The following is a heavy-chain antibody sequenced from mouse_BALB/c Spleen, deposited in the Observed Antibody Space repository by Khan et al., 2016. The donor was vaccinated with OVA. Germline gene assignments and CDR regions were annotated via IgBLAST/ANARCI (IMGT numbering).Heavy chain of an antibody. CDR2: INPSTGYT. CDR1: GYTFINYW. CDR3: ARRGLRWDFDY. V-gene: IGHV1-7*01. Sequence: VQLQESGAELAKPGASVKMSCKASGYTFINYWILWVKQRPGQGLEWIGYINPSTGYTEYNQNFKDKATLTADKSSNTAYMQLSSLTSEDSAVYYCARRGLRWDFDYWGQGTTLTVSS. D-gene: IGHD1-1*01. J-gene: IGHJ2*01.